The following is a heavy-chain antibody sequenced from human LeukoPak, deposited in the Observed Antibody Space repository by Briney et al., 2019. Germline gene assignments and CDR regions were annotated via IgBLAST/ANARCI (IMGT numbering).Heavy chain of an antibody. CDR3: ARDFSRAYGPDAFDI. D-gene: IGHD3-10*01. CDR1: GYTFTSYG. J-gene: IGHJ3*02. CDR2: ISAYNGNT. Sequence: GSVKVSCKASGYTFTSYGISWVRQAPGQGLEWMGWISAYNGNTNYAQKLQGRVTMTTDTSTSTAYMELRSLRSDDTAVYDCARDFSRAYGPDAFDIWGQGTMVIVSS. V-gene: IGHV1-18*01.